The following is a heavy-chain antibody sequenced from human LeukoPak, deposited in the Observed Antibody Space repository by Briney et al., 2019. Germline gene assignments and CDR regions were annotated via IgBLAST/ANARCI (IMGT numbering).Heavy chain of an antibody. Sequence: GGSLRLSCAASGFTVSSDYMSWVRRAPGKGLEWVSVIYSGGSTYYADSVKGRFTISRDSSKNTLYLQMNSLRVEDTAVYYCARDRLYISSSEDYWGQGILVTVSS. CDR1: GFTVSSDY. J-gene: IGHJ4*02. CDR3: ARDRLYISSSEDY. D-gene: IGHD6-6*01. CDR2: IYSGGST. V-gene: IGHV3-53*01.